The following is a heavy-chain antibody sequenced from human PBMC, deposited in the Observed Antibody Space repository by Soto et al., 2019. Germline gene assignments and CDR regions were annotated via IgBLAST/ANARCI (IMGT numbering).Heavy chain of an antibody. J-gene: IGHJ5*02. CDR1: GFTFSSYA. Sequence: GSLRLSCAASGFTFSSYAMHWVRQAPGKGLEWVAVISYDGSNKYYADSVKGRFTISRDNSKNTLYLQMNSLRAEDTAVYYCARDSTLVVPAAIPENWFDPWGQGTLVTVSS. CDR3: ARDSTLVVPAAIPENWFDP. CDR2: ISYDGSNK. V-gene: IGHV3-30-3*01. D-gene: IGHD2-2*02.